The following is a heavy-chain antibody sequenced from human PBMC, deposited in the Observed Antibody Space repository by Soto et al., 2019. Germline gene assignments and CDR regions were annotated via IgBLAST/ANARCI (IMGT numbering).Heavy chain of an antibody. J-gene: IGHJ6*02. CDR1: GASVSSGGYY. D-gene: IGHD2-2*01. Sequence: PSETLSLTCTVTGASVSSGGYYWTWIRQPPGKGLEWIGYIYYRGSTNYNPSLKSRVTISLDTYNNQFSLRLSSVNAADTAVYYCARTFCSNTRCLAPDMDVWGQGTTVTVSS. CDR2: IYYRGST. CDR3: ARTFCSNTRCLAPDMDV. V-gene: IGHV4-61*08.